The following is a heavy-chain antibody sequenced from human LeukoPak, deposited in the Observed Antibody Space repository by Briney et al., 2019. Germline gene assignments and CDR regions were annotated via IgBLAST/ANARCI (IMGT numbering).Heavy chain of an antibody. CDR3: ARFSSGWYYFDY. V-gene: IGHV3-11*03. D-gene: IGHD6-19*01. CDR2: ISSRSSHT. J-gene: IGHJ4*02. Sequence: GGSLRLSCAASGFTFSIAWMTWVRQAPGKGLEWVSYISSRSSHTNYADSVKGRFTISRDNAKNSLYLQMNSLRAEDTAVYYCARFSSGWYYFDYWGQGTLVTVSS. CDR1: GFTFSIAW.